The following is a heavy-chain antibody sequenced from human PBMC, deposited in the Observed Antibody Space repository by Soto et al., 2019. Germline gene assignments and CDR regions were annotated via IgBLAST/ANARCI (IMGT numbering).Heavy chain of an antibody. V-gene: IGHV3-23*01. CDR1: GFTFSTYA. CDR3: AKPLLRNSDDASSTF. Sequence: EVHTLESGGTLVRPGDSLRLSCSASGFTFSTYALTWVRQAPGKGLEWVSTIGGSGESTYYSESVRGRFTVSRDNSNSTLYLQMTNLRVDDTARYYCAKPLLRNSDDASSTFWGPGTMVTVSS. D-gene: IGHD3-3*01. CDR2: IGGSGEST. J-gene: IGHJ4*02.